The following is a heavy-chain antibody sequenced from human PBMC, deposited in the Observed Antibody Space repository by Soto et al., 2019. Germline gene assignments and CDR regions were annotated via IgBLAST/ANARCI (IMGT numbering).Heavy chain of an antibody. D-gene: IGHD3-22*01. V-gene: IGHV4-34*01. CDR1: GGSFSGYY. Sequence: SETLSLTCAVYGGSFSGYYWTWIRQPPGTGLEWIGEINHSGSTNYNPSLKSRVTISVDTSKNQFSLKLTSVTAADTAVYYCAGSGYYHNSGMDVWGQGTTVTLSS. CDR2: INHSGST. CDR3: AGSGYYHNSGMDV. J-gene: IGHJ6*02.